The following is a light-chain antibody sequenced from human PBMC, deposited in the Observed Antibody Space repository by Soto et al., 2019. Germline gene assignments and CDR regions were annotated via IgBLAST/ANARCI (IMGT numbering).Light chain of an antibody. CDR1: SSNIGSNT. CDR3: ASWDNSLNGVV. J-gene: IGLJ2*01. V-gene: IGLV1-44*01. Sequence: QAVVTQAPSASATPGQRVIISCSGSSSNIGSNTVNWYQQLPGTAPKLLIHTNDQRPSGVPDRFSGSKSGTSTSLAIRGLQSEDEADYYCASWDNSLNGVVFGGGTKLTVL. CDR2: TND.